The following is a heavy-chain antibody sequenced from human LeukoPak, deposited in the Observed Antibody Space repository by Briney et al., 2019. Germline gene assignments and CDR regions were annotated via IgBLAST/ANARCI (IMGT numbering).Heavy chain of an antibody. D-gene: IGHD3-10*01. V-gene: IGHV3-48*01. CDR3: VRGQGRGVRHMDV. J-gene: IGHJ6*03. Sequence: PGGSLRLSCAASGFTFSSYGMSWVRQAPGKGLEWVSYISSSGSTIYYADSVKGRFTISRDNSKNTLYLQMNGLRAEDTAVYYCVRGQGRGVRHMDVWGKGTTVTIS. CDR2: ISSSGSTI. CDR1: GFTFSSYG.